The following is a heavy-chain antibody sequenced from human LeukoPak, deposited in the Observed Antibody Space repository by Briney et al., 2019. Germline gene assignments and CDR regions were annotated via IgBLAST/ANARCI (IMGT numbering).Heavy chain of an antibody. CDR1: GYIFTSYY. V-gene: IGHV1-46*01. CDR2: INPSGGST. CDR3: ARDGYGGNSGSDY. Sequence: ASVKVSCKTSGYIFTSYYIHWVRQAPGQGLEWMGVINPSGGSTSYVQKFQGRVTMTRDTFRSTVYMELSSLRSEDTAVYYCARDGYGGNSGSDYWGQGTLVTVSS. J-gene: IGHJ4*02. D-gene: IGHD4-23*01.